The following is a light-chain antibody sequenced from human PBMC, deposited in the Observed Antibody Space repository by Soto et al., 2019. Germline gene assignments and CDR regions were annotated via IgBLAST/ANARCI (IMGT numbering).Light chain of an antibody. CDR2: EVS. Sequence: QSVLTQPASVSGSPGQSSTISCTGTSSDVGNYIYVSWFQHHPGKAPKLMIYEVSNRPAGVSNRFSASKSGNTASLTISRLQAEDEADYYCSSYTSNNTPFVFGTGTKVTVL. CDR3: SSYTSNNTPFV. J-gene: IGLJ1*01. CDR1: SSDVGNYIY. V-gene: IGLV2-14*01.